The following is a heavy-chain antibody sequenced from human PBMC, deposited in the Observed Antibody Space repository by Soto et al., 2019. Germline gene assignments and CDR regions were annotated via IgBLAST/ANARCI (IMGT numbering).Heavy chain of an antibody. CDR1: GYSFTSYW. V-gene: IGHV5-51*01. D-gene: IGHD5-18*01. Sequence: GESLKISCKGSGYSFTSYWIGLVRQMPGKGLEWMGIIYPGDSDTRYSPSFQGQVTISADKSISTAYLQWSSLKASDTAMYYCARFQYTDYYYYGMDVWGQGTTVTVSS. J-gene: IGHJ6*02. CDR2: IYPGDSDT. CDR3: ARFQYTDYYYYGMDV.